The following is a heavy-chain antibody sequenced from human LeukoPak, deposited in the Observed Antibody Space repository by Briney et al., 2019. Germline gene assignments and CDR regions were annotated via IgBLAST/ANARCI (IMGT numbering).Heavy chain of an antibody. J-gene: IGHJ4*02. Sequence: PSETLSLTCTVSGASITSSNYYWLWLRQPPGKGLEWIGSIYYNGITYYSLSLKSRVTISVDTSKSQCSLRLSSVTAADTAVYYCARGLNYGGRGYYFDPWAPGTLVTVSS. CDR2: IYYNGIT. CDR3: ARGLNYGGRGYYFDP. V-gene: IGHV4-39*07. D-gene: IGHD3-22*01. CDR1: GASITSSNYY.